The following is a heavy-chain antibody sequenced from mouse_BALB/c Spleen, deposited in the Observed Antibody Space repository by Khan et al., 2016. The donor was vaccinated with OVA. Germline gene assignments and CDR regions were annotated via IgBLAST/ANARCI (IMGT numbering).Heavy chain of an antibody. Sequence: EVQLQESGPDLVKPGASVKISCKASGYSFTLYYMSWVKQSYGKSLEWIGRVNPNTDNINYNQEFKGKAILTVDKSSNTAYMELRSLTSEDSAVYFCARGYDFFASWGQGTLVTVSA. V-gene: IGHV1-26*01. CDR2: VNPNTDNI. CDR1: GYSFTLYY. D-gene: IGHD2-14*01. J-gene: IGHJ3*01. CDR3: ARGYDFFAS.